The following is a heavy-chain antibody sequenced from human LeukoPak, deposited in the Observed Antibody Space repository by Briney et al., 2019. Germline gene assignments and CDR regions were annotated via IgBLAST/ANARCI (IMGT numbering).Heavy chain of an antibody. V-gene: IGHV1-2*02. CDR1: GYTFTGYY. D-gene: IGHD2-8*02. Sequence: ASVKVSCKASGYTFTGYYMHWVRQAPGQGLEWMGWINPNSGGTNYAQKFQGRVTMTSDTSISTAYMELSRLRSDDTAVYYCARVGGRGGVGMDVWGQGTTVTVSS. CDR3: ARVGGRGGVGMDV. CDR2: INPNSGGT. J-gene: IGHJ6*02.